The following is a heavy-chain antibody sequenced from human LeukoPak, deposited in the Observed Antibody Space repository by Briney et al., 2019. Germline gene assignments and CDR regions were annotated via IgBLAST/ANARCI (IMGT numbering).Heavy chain of an antibody. CDR1: GYTFTSYG. D-gene: IGHD6-13*01. J-gene: IGHJ4*02. CDR3: ARDGRIAAAGTYADY. CDR2: ISAYNGNT. V-gene: IGHV1-18*01. Sequence: ASVKVSCKASGYTFTSYGISWVRQAPGQGLEWMGWISAYNGNTNYAQKLQGRVTMTTDTSTSTAYMELRSLRSDDTAVYYCARDGRIAAAGTYADYWGQGTLVTVSS.